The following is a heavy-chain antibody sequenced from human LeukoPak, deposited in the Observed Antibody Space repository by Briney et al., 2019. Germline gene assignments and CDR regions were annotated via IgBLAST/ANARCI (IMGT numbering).Heavy chain of an antibody. J-gene: IGHJ3*02. Sequence: SGGSLRLSCAAPGFTFSSYSMNWVRQAPGKGLEWVSSISSSSSYIYYADSVKGRFTISRDNAKNSLYLQMNSLRAEDTAVYYCARDTRTTDAFDIWGQGTMVTVSS. D-gene: IGHD1-1*01. V-gene: IGHV3-21*01. CDR1: GFTFSSYS. CDR2: ISSSSSYI. CDR3: ARDTRTTDAFDI.